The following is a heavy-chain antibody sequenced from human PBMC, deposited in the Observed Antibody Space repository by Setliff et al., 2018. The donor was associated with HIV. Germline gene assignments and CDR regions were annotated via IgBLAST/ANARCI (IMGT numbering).Heavy chain of an antibody. V-gene: IGHV1-69*10. J-gene: IGHJ3*02. Sequence: SVKVSCKASGGTFSSYAISWVRQAPGQGLEWMGGIIPILDIANYAQKFQGRVTITADKSTSTAYMELSSLRSEDTAVYYCARDRAFDIWGQGTMVTVSS. CDR3: ARDRAFDI. CDR2: IIPILDIA. CDR1: GGTFSSYA.